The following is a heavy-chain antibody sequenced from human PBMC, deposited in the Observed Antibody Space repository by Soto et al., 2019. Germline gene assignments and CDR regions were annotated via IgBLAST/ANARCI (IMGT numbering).Heavy chain of an antibody. Sequence: QVQLQESGPGLVKPSETLSLTCTVSGGSVSTQYWSWIRQTPGKGLEWLAYINNGGGTAYNPSLKSRPSVSIDPSXNQFXXXLSSVTAGDTAVYFCARHVTTYNSCNDYDAFDVWGQGTMVTVSS. D-gene: IGHD5-12*01. CDR3: ARHVTTYNSCNDYDAFDV. J-gene: IGHJ3*01. CDR1: GGSVSTQY. V-gene: IGHV4-59*08. CDR2: INNGGGT.